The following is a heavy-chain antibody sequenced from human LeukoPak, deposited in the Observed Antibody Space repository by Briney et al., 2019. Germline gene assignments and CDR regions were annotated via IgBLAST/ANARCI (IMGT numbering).Heavy chain of an antibody. V-gene: IGHV1-18*01. Sequence: ASVKVSCKASGYTFTRYGISWVRQAPGQGLEWMGWLSAYNSNANNAQNLQGRVTMTTDTSTSTAYMELRSLRSDDTAVYYCARVWGSGSYYWFDPWGQGTLVTVSS. CDR3: ARVWGSGSYYWFDP. CDR1: GYTFTRYG. J-gene: IGHJ5*02. D-gene: IGHD1-26*01. CDR2: LSAYNSNA.